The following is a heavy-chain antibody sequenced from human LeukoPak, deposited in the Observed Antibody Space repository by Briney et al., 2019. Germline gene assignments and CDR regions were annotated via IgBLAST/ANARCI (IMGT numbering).Heavy chain of an antibody. CDR2: ISSSGSTI. Sequence: GGSLRLSCAASGFTFSNYEMNWVRQAPGKGLEWISYISSSGSTIYYADSVKGRFTISRDNAKNSLYLQMNSLRAEDTAVYYCAKWYYYGSGSSNWFDPWGQGTLVTVSS. V-gene: IGHV3-48*03. D-gene: IGHD3-10*01. J-gene: IGHJ5*02. CDR3: AKWYYYGSGSSNWFDP. CDR1: GFTFSNYE.